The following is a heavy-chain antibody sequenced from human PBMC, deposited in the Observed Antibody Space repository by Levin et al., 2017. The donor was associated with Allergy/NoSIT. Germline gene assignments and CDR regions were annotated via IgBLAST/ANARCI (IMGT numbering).Heavy chain of an antibody. CDR3: ARDHTTIFGVVNPFDY. D-gene: IGHD3-3*01. CDR1: GFTFSSYS. Sequence: GGSLRLSCAASGFTFSSYSMNWVRQAPGKGLEWVSYISSSSSTIYYADSVKGRFTISRDNAKNSLYLQMNSLRAEDTAVYYCARDHTTIFGVVNPFDYWGQGTLVTVSS. CDR2: ISSSSSTI. V-gene: IGHV3-48*01. J-gene: IGHJ4*02.